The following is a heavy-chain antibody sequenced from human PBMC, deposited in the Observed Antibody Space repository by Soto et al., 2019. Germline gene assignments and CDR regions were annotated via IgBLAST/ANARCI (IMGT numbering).Heavy chain of an antibody. Sequence: GGSLRLSCAASGFTFSSYSMNWVRQAPGKGLEWVSYISSSSTIYYADSVKGRFTISRDNAKNSLYLQMNSLGAEDTAVYYCARARVATMTYYYYMDVWGKGTTVTVSS. J-gene: IGHJ6*03. V-gene: IGHV3-48*01. CDR1: GFTFSSYS. CDR2: ISSSSTI. CDR3: ARARVATMTYYYYMDV. D-gene: IGHD5-12*01.